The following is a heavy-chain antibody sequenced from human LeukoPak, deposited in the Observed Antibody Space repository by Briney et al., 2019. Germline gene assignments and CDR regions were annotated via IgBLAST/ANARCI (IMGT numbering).Heavy chain of an antibody. CDR2: ISYDGSNK. Sequence: PGRSLRLSCAASGFTFSSYDMHWVRQAPGKGLEWVAVISYDGSNKYYADSVKGRFTISRDNSKNTLYLQMNSLRAEDTAVYYCAKKGKKKGLIGADSDYWGQGTLVTVSS. CDR3: AKKGKKKGLIGADSDY. J-gene: IGHJ4*02. D-gene: IGHD4/OR15-4a*01. CDR1: GFTFSSYD. V-gene: IGHV3-30*18.